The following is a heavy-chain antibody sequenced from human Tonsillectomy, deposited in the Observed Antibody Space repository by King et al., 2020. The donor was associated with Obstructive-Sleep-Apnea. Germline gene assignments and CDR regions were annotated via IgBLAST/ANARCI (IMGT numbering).Heavy chain of an antibody. CDR2: INYSGST. CDR1: GGSFSGYY. J-gene: IGHJ4*02. CDR3: ARGGWGSSWPFDY. D-gene: IGHD6-13*01. V-gene: IGHV4-34*01. Sequence: VQLQQWGAGLLKPSETLSLTCAVYGGSFSGYYWSWIRQPPGKGLEWIGEINYSGSTNYNPSLKSGVTISLDTSKNQFSLELSSVTAADTAVYYCARGGWGSSWPFDYWGQGTLVTVSS.